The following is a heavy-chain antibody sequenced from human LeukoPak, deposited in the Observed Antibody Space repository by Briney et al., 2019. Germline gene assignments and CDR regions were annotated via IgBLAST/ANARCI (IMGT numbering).Heavy chain of an antibody. J-gene: IGHJ1*01. CDR3: ARIRGPYSSSWYED. CDR1: GFSLSTSGMC. Sequence: SGPALVKPTQTLTLTCTFSGFSLSTSGMCVSWIRQPPGKALEWLARIDWDDDKYYSTTLKTRHTISKDTSKNQVVLTMTNMDPVDTATYYCARIRGPYSSSWYEDWGQGTLVTVPS. V-gene: IGHV2-70*11. D-gene: IGHD6-13*01. CDR2: IDWDDDK.